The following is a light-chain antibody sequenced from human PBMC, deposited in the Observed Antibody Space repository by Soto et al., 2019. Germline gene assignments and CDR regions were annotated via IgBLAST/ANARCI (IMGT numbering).Light chain of an antibody. CDR2: NVS. CDR1: SSDVGGYNY. Sequence: QSVLTQPASVSGSPGQSITISCTGTSSDVGGYNYVSWYQQHPGKAPKLMIYNVSNRHSGVSNRFSGSKSGNTASLTISGLQAEDEGHYYCSSFTSTNTVLFGGGTKLTVL. CDR3: SSFTSTNTVL. V-gene: IGLV2-14*01. J-gene: IGLJ2*01.